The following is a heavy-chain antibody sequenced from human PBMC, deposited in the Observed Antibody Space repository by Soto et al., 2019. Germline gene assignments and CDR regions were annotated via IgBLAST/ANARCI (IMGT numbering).Heavy chain of an antibody. Sequence: GGSLRLSCAASGFTFSNAWMNWVRQAPGKGLEWVGRIKSKTDGGTTDYAAPVKGRFTISRDDSKNTLYLQMNSLKTEDTAVYYCTKGYSYGLYYFDYWGQGTLVTVSS. V-gene: IGHV3-15*07. CDR3: TKGYSYGLYYFDY. J-gene: IGHJ4*02. CDR2: IKSKTDGGTT. CDR1: GFTFSNAW. D-gene: IGHD5-18*01.